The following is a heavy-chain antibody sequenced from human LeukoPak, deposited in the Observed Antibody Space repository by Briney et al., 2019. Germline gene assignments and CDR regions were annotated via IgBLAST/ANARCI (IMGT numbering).Heavy chain of an antibody. CDR2: ISYDGSNK. V-gene: IGHV3-30*18. Sequence: GRSLRLSCAASGFTFSSYGMHWVRQAPGKGLEWVAVISYDGSNKYYADSVKGRFTISRDNSKNTLYLQMNSLRAEDTAVYYCAKDRGYGHYFDYWGQGTLVTVSS. CDR1: GFTFSSYG. D-gene: IGHD5-18*01. CDR3: AKDRGYGHYFDY. J-gene: IGHJ4*02.